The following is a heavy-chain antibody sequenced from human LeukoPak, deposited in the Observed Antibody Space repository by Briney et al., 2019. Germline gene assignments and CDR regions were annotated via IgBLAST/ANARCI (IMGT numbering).Heavy chain of an antibody. CDR3: ARYSADIAVAGTMRY. D-gene: IGHD6-19*01. V-gene: IGHV3-21*01. CDR1: GFTFSSYS. Sequence: GGSLRLSCAASGFTFSSYSMNWVRQAPGKGLEWVSSISSSSSYIYYADSVKGRFTISRDNAKNSLYLQMNSLRAEDTAVYYCARYSADIAVAGTMRYWGQGTLVTVSS. CDR2: ISSSSSYI. J-gene: IGHJ4*02.